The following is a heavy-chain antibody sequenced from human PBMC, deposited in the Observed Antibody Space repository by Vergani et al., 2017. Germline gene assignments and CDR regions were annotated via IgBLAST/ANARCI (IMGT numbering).Heavy chain of an antibody. D-gene: IGHD5-24*01. CDR1: GGTFNSSA. J-gene: IGHJ4*02. V-gene: IGHV1-69*01. CDR2: IIPIFGTA. Sequence: QVQLVQSGAEVKKPGSSVKVSCKASGGTFNSSAISWVRQAPGQGLEWMGGIIPIFGTANYAQTFQGRVTITADESTSTAYIELNSLRSEDTAVYYCARVRGDGYNGRLDYWGQGTLVTVSS. CDR3: ARVRGDGYNGRLDY.